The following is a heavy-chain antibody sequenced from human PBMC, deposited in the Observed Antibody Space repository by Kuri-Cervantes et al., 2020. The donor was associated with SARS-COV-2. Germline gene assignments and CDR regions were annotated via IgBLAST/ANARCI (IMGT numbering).Heavy chain of an antibody. J-gene: IGHJ4*02. CDR2: INHSGST. D-gene: IGHD6-6*01. Sequence: GSLRLSCAVYGGSFSGYYWSWIRQPPGKELEWIGEINHSGSTNYNPSLKSRVTISLDTSKNQFSLQLNSVTPEDTAVYYCARVEQLVPYFDYWGQGTLVTVSS. CDR1: GGSFSGYY. V-gene: IGHV4-34*01. CDR3: ARVEQLVPYFDY.